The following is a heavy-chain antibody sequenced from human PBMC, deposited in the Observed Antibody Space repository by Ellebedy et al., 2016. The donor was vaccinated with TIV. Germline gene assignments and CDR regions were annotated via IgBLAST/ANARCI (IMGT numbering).Heavy chain of an antibody. Sequence: GESLKISCAASGFTFSNSAMSWVRQAPGQGLEWVASIRSGGVYVWYGDSVKGRFAISRDNAKNSLFPQMNSLRDDDTAVYYCARGGGGYFLDWGQGTLVSVSS. V-gene: IGHV3-21*01. CDR3: ARGGGGYFLD. J-gene: IGHJ4*02. CDR2: IRSGGVYV. CDR1: GFTFSNSA. D-gene: IGHD6-25*01.